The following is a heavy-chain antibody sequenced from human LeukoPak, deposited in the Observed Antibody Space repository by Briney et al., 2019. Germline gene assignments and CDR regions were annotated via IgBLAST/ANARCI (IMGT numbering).Heavy chain of an antibody. CDR1: GFTFSSYA. D-gene: IGHD3-16*02. V-gene: IGHV3-23*01. Sequence: PWGSLRLSCAASGFTFSSYAMSWVRQAPGKGLEWVSAISGGGGSTYYADSVKGRFTISRDNSKNTLYLQMNSLRAEDTAVYYCWVTFGGVITTRGDYWGQGTLVTVSS. CDR2: ISGGGGST. J-gene: IGHJ4*02. CDR3: WVTFGGVITTRGDY.